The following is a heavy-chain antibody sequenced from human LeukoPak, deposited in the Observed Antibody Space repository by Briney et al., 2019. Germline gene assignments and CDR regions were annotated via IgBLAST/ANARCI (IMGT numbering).Heavy chain of an antibody. CDR3: ARASGGYYNNWFDP. CDR2: IYYSGST. J-gene: IGHJ5*02. D-gene: IGHD3-22*01. CDR1: GGSLSTYY. Sequence: SETLSLTCTVSGGSLSTYYWSWIRQPPGKGLEWIGYIYYSGSTNYNPSLRSRVTISVDTSKNQFSLKLSSVTAADTAVYYCARASGGYYNNWFDPWGQGTLVTVSS. V-gene: IGHV4-59*01.